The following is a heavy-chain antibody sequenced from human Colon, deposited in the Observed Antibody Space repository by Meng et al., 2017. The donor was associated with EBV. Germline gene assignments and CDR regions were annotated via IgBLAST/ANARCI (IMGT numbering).Heavy chain of an antibody. Sequence: HLQLQESGPGLVKPSATLSLTCTVSGGSISSSSYYWGWIRQPPGKGLEWIGSIYYSGSTYYNPSLKSRVTISLDKSKNQFSLTLRSVTAADTAVYYCARRPTGIDYWGQGTLVTVSS. CDR3: ARRPTGIDY. CDR2: IYYSGST. D-gene: IGHD2-8*02. J-gene: IGHJ4*02. CDR1: GGSISSSSYY. V-gene: IGHV4-39*01.